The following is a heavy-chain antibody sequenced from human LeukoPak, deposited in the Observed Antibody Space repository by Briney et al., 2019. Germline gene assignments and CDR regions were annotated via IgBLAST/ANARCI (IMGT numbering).Heavy chain of an antibody. V-gene: IGHV3-7*01. CDR1: GFTFSSYW. Sequence: GGSLRLSCAASGFTFSSYWMSWVRQAPGKGLEWVANIKQDGSEKYYVDSVKGRFTISRDNAKNSLYLQMNSLRAEDMAVYYCARVQLYYYGSGSYYNGNDYWGQGTLVTVSS. CDR3: ARVQLYYYGSGSYYNGNDY. J-gene: IGHJ4*02. CDR2: IKQDGSEK. D-gene: IGHD3-10*01.